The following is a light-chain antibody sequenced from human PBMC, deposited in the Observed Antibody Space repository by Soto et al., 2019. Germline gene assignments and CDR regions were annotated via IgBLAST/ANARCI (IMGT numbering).Light chain of an antibody. CDR3: MQGTYWPYT. CDR2: EVS. CDR1: QSLLYKDGNTY. J-gene: IGKJ2*01. Sequence: EAVMTQSPLSLPVTLGQPASISCKSSQSLLYKDGNTYLNWFQQRPGQSPRRLIYEVSNRDSGVPDRFSGGGSGTDFTLKISRVEAEDNCMQGTYWPYTFGQGTKLEIK. V-gene: IGKV2-30*01.